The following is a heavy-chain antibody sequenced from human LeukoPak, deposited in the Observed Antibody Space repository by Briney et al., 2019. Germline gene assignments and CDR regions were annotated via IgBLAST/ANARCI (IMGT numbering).Heavy chain of an antibody. D-gene: IGHD6-13*01. CDR2: INPSGGST. CDR3: ARVGEQQLGYNWFDP. Sequence: ASVKVSCKASGYTFTSYYMHWVRQAPGQGLEWMGIINPSGGSTSYAQKFQGRVTMTRDTSTSTVYMELSSLRSEDTAVYYCARVGEQQLGYNWFDPWGQGTLVTVSS. V-gene: IGHV1-46*03. CDR1: GYTFTSYY. J-gene: IGHJ5*02.